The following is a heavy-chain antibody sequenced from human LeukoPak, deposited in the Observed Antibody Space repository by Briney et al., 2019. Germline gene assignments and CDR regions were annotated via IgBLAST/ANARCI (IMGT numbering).Heavy chain of an antibody. Sequence: SETLSLTCTVSGGSISSGDYYWSWIRQPPGKGLEWIGYIYYSGSTYYYPSLKSRVTISVDTSKNQFSLKLSSVTAADTAVYYCARDLNAVAGTPWFDPWGQGTLVTVSS. CDR1: GGSISSGDYY. V-gene: IGHV4-30-4*02. D-gene: IGHD6-19*01. CDR3: ARDLNAVAGTPWFDP. J-gene: IGHJ5*02. CDR2: IYYSGST.